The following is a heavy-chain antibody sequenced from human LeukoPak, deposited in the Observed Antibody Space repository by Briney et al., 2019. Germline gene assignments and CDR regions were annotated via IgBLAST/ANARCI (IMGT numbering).Heavy chain of an antibody. Sequence: TGGSLRLSCTVSGFTLGDYAMSWVRQAPGKGLEWVAFIRSKAYGGTTEYAASVKGRFTISRDDSKSIAYLQMNSLKTEDTAVYYCLRGKLELPPYWGQGTLVTVSS. J-gene: IGHJ4*02. CDR2: IRSKAYGGTT. D-gene: IGHD1-7*01. CDR1: GFTLGDYA. V-gene: IGHV3-49*04. CDR3: LRGKLELPPY.